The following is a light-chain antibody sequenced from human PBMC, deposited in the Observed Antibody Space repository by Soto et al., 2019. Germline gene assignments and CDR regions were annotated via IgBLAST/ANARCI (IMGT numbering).Light chain of an antibody. V-gene: IGLV2-14*03. CDR2: DVI. J-gene: IGLJ2*01. Sequence: QSALTQPASVSGSPGQSITISCTGTSSDVGGYNYVSWYQQHPGKAPKLMIYDVINRPSGVSNRFSGSKSGNTASLTISGLQAEDEADYYCCSYTSSSTPVVFGGGTKVTVL. CDR3: CSYTSSSTPVV. CDR1: SSDVGGYNY.